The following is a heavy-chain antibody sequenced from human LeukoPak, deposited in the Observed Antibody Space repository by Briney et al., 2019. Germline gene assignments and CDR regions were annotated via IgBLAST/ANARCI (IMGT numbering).Heavy chain of an antibody. J-gene: IGHJ4*02. D-gene: IGHD3-22*01. V-gene: IGHV1-18*01. CDR2: ISAYNGNT. Sequence: ASVKVSCKASGYTFTSYDVSWVRQAPGQGLEWMGWISAYNGNTNYAQKLQGKVTMTTDTSTSTAYMELRSLRSDDTAVYYCARGYDSSSRASLTDPTLSYWGQGTLVTVSS. CDR3: ARGYDSSSRASLTDPTLSY. CDR1: GYTFTSYD.